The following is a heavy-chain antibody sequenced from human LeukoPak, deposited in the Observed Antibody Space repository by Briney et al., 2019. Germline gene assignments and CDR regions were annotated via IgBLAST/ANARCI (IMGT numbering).Heavy chain of an antibody. CDR3: AKARDAYNSYWFAP. V-gene: IGHV3-23*01. J-gene: IGHJ5*02. CDR2: LSALDGVR. CDR1: GFIFTDYG. D-gene: IGHD5-24*01. Sequence: GGSLRVSCAAPGFIFTDYGMHWGRQAPGEGREWVSSLSALDGVRNYACSVKGRVTISRDNSQSTLCLQMNNLRAEGTALYYCAKARDAYNSYWFAPCGEATLLTVSS.